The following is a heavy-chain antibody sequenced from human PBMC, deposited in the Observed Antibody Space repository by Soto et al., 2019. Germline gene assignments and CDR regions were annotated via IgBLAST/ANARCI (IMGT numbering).Heavy chain of an antibody. Sequence: SVKVSCKASGGTFSSYAISWVRQAPGQGLEWMGGIIPIFGTASYAQKFQGRVTITADESTSTAYMELSSLRSEDTAVYYCAREGLRYCGGDCPYYGMDVWGQGTTVTVSS. D-gene: IGHD2-21*02. CDR3: AREGLRYCGGDCPYYGMDV. CDR2: IIPIFGTA. J-gene: IGHJ6*02. V-gene: IGHV1-69*13. CDR1: GGTFSSYA.